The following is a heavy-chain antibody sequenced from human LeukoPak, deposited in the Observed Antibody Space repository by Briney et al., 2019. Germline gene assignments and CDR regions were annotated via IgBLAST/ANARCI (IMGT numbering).Heavy chain of an antibody. Sequence: GGSLRLSCAASGFTFSSYAMSWVRQAPGRGLEWVSAISGSGGSTYYADSVKGRFRISRDNSKNTLYLQMDSLRAEDTAVYYCAKIPGGNPNHDAFDIWGQGTMVTVSS. CDR1: GFTFSSYA. V-gene: IGHV3-23*01. D-gene: IGHD4-23*01. J-gene: IGHJ3*02. CDR2: ISGSGGST. CDR3: AKIPGGNPNHDAFDI.